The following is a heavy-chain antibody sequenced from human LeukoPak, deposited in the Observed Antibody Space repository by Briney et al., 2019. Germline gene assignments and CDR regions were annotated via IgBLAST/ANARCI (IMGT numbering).Heavy chain of an antibody. CDR2: IIPIFGTA. J-gene: IGHJ4*02. Sequence: ASGKVSCKASASAFSSYTISWVRQAPGQGLEWKGGIIPIFGTANYAQKFQGRVTITADESTSTAYMELSSLRSEDTAVYYCATNRGNLRYFDWLQHNYWGQGTLVTVSS. CDR1: ASAFSSYT. CDR3: ATNRGNLRYFDWLQHNY. V-gene: IGHV1-69*01. D-gene: IGHD3-9*01.